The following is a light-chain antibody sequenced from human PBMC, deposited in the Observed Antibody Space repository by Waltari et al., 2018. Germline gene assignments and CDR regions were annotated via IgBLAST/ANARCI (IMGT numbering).Light chain of an antibody. CDR1: SNDVGVYNS. Sequence: QSALTQPASVSGSPGQSVTIFCAGTSNDVGVYNSVSWYQEHPGQAPRVIIYDVSDRPSGVSDRFSGSKSGNTASLTISGLQAEDEADYYCSSQSSNDVVLFGGGTKLTVL. CDR2: DVS. V-gene: IGLV2-14*01. CDR3: SSQSSNDVVL. J-gene: IGLJ2*01.